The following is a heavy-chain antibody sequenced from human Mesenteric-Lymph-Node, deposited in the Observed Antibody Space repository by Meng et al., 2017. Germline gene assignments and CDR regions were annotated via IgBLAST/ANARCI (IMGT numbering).Heavy chain of an antibody. V-gene: IGHV4-4*02. D-gene: IGHD1-1*01. CDR1: CCSIQSRNW. CDR3: GRDQGRQLINH. Sequence: GPGLVKASGTPALTCAVSCCSIQSRNWGSWVWQPPGKGLEWIGEIYHSGSTNYNPSLKSRVTISVDKSKNQFSLNLSSVTAADTAVYYCGRDQGRQLINHWGQGTLVTVSS. CDR2: IYHSGST. J-gene: IGHJ4*02.